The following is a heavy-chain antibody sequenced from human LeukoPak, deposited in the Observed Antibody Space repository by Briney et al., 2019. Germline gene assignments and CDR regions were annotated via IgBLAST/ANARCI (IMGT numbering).Heavy chain of an antibody. D-gene: IGHD3-10*01. CDR1: GGSISSGSYY. V-gene: IGHV4-61*02. CDR2: IYTSGST. J-gene: IGHJ4*02. CDR3: AREGSLWFGESKTAFDY. Sequence: PSQTLSLTCTVSGGSISSGSYYWSWIRQPAGKGLEWIGRIYTSGSTNYNPSLKSRVTISVDTSKNQFSLKLSSVTAADTAVYYCAREGSLWFGESKTAFDYWGQGTLVTVSS.